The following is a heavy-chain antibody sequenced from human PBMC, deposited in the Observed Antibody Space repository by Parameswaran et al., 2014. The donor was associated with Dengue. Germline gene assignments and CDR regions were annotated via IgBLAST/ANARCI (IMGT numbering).Heavy chain of an antibody. Sequence: KWIRQPPGKGLEWVSSISSSSSYIYYADSVRGRFTISRDNAKNSLYLQMNSLRAEDTAVYYCAREGTMTTVSGVVQPYYYYGMDVWGQGTTVTVSS. D-gene: IGHD4-11*01. CDR3: AREGTMTTVSGVVQPYYYYGMDV. CDR2: ISSSSSYI. J-gene: IGHJ6*02. V-gene: IGHV3-21*01.